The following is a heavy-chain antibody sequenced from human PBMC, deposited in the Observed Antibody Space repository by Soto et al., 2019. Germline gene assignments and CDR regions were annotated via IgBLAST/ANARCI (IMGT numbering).Heavy chain of an antibody. Sequence: SVKVSCKASGGTFSSYAISWVRQAPGQGLEWMGGIIPIFGTANYAQKFQGRVTITADKSTSTAYMELSSLRSEDTAVYYCAREKGDYYDSSGYYTRSSGLDYWGQGTLVTVS. D-gene: IGHD3-22*01. CDR1: GGTFSSYA. CDR3: AREKGDYYDSSGYYTRSSGLDY. J-gene: IGHJ4*02. V-gene: IGHV1-69*06. CDR2: IIPIFGTA.